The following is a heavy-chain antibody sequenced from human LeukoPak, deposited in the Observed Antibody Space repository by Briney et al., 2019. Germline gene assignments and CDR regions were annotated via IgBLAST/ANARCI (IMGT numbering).Heavy chain of an antibody. CDR3: ARDSDDTDIVGATPDF. CDR2: ISGRGDTT. V-gene: IGHV3-23*01. D-gene: IGHD1-26*01. J-gene: IGHJ4*02. CDR1: GFTFSSYA. Sequence: QPGGSLRLSCAASGFTFSSYAMNWARQAPGKGLEWVSEISGRGDTTYYADSVRGRFTISRDNSKKTVYLQMKSLRADDTAVYYCARDSDDTDIVGATPDFWGQGALVTVSS.